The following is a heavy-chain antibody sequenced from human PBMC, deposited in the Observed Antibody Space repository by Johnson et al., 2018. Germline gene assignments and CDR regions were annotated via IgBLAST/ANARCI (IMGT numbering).Heavy chain of an antibody. CDR3: AKDPSYYYYYLGA. CDR1: GFTFSSYG. V-gene: IGHV3-30*18. CDR2: ISYDGSNK. Sequence: QVQLVQSGGGVVQPGRSLRLSCAASGFTFSSYGMHWVRQAPGKGLEWVAVISYDGSNKYYADSVKGRFTISRDNSKNTLYLQMNSLRAEDTAVYYCAKDPSYYYYYLGAGGKGTTVTVSS. J-gene: IGHJ6*03.